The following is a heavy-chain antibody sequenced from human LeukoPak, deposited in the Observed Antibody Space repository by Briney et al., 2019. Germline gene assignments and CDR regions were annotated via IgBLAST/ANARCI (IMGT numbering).Heavy chain of an antibody. J-gene: IGHJ4*02. V-gene: IGHV4-38-2*02. D-gene: IGHD2-21*02. Sequence: SETLSLTCTVSGYSISSGYYWGWIRQPPGKGLEWIGSIYHSGRTFYNPSLKSRVTISVDKSKNQFSLKLSSVTAADTAVYYCARRTMTSYDYWGQGTLVTVSS. CDR3: ARRTMTSYDY. CDR2: IYHSGRT. CDR1: GYSISSGYY.